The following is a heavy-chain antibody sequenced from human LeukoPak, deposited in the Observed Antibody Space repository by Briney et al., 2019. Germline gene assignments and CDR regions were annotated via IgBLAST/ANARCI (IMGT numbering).Heavy chain of an antibody. CDR1: GFSFGDYA. Sequence: GSLRLSCTASGFSFGDYAMSWVRQAPGKGLEWIGSIYYSGSTYYSPSLKSRVTISVDTSKNQFSLKLSSVTAADTAVYYCARRVRTYFDYWGQGTLVTVSS. CDR2: IYYSGST. J-gene: IGHJ4*02. D-gene: IGHD4-11*01. CDR3: ARRVRTYFDY. V-gene: IGHV4-39*01.